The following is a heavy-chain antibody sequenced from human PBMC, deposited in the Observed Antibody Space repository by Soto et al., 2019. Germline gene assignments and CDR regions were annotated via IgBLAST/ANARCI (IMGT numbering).Heavy chain of an antibody. CDR3: AGFLAAAEGMGWFDP. J-gene: IGHJ5*02. V-gene: IGHV4-61*01. CDR2: IYYSGST. D-gene: IGHD6-13*01. CDR1: GGSVSSGSYY. Sequence: QVQLQESGPGLVKPSETLSLTCTVSGGSVSSGSYYWSWIRQPPGKGLEWIGYIYYSGSTNYNPSLTSRVTISVDTSKNQFSLKLSSVTAADTAVYYCAGFLAAAEGMGWFDPWGQGTLVTVSS.